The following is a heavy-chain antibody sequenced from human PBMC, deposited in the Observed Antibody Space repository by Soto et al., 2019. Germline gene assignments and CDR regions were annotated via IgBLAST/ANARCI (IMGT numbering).Heavy chain of an antibody. CDR2: INHSGST. Sequence: QSQTLSLTCAVYGGSFSGYYWSWIRQPPGKGLEWIGEINHSGSTNYNPSLKSRVTISVDTSKNQFSLKLSSVTAADTAVYYCAREGIAVAGIYSSWGQGTLVTVSS. D-gene: IGHD6-19*01. J-gene: IGHJ5*02. CDR3: AREGIAVAGIYSS. V-gene: IGHV4-34*01. CDR1: GGSFSGYY.